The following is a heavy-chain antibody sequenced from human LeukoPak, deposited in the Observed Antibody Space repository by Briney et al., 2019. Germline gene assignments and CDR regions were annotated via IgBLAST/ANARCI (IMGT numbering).Heavy chain of an antibody. Sequence: PSETLSLTCTVSGGSISSSSYCWGWIRQPPGKGLVWIWSIYYSGSTYYNPSLKSRVTISVDTSRNQFSLKLSSVTAADTAVYYCARGTSSTYYYDSSGRLPYYYYMDVWGKGTTVTVSS. D-gene: IGHD3-22*01. CDR3: ARGTSSTYYYDSSGRLPYYYYMDV. CDR1: GGSISSSSYC. J-gene: IGHJ6*03. V-gene: IGHV4-39*07. CDR2: IYYSGST.